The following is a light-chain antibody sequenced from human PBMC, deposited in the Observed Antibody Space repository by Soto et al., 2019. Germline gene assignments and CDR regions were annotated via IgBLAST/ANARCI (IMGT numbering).Light chain of an antibody. Sequence: DIQMTQSPSSLSASVGDRVTITCRASQGIGNDLGWYQQKPGKAPKRLIYATSSLQSGVPSRFSGSGSGTEFTLTISSLQPDDFATYYCQHYNSYSEAFGQGTKVDIK. J-gene: IGKJ1*01. CDR1: QGIGND. CDR3: QHYNSYSEA. V-gene: IGKV1-17*01. CDR2: ATS.